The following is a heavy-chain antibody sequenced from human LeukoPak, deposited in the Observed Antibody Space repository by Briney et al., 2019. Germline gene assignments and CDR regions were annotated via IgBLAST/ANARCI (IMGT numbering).Heavy chain of an antibody. V-gene: IGHV3-74*01. Sequence: PGGSLRLSCAASGFTFSSYWMHWVRQAPGKGLVWVSRTNSDGSTTSYADSVKGRFTISRDNAKNTLYLQMNSLRAEDTAVYYCASEGTTGTTWGPDYWGQGTLVTVSS. J-gene: IGHJ4*02. D-gene: IGHD1-1*01. CDR1: GFTFSSYW. CDR2: TNSDGSTT. CDR3: ASEGTTGTTWGPDY.